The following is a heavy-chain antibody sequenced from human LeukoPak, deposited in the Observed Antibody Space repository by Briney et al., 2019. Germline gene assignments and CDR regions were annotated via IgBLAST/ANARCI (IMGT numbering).Heavy chain of an antibody. Sequence: GASLQISCASSGSTFSSYWMHWVRRAPGKGLVWVSRINSDGSDTSYVDSVKGRFTISRDNAKNTLYLQMNSLRAEDTAVYYCTRGYDSSGYYLRAFDIWGQGTMVTVSS. CDR1: GSTFSSYW. CDR2: INSDGSDT. J-gene: IGHJ3*02. CDR3: TRGYDSSGYYLRAFDI. D-gene: IGHD3-22*01. V-gene: IGHV3-74*01.